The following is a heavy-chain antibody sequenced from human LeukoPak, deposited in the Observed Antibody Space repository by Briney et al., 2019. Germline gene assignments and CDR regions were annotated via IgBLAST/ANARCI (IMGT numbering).Heavy chain of an antibody. Sequence: PGGSLRLSCAASGFSFSTYAMTWVRRAPGKGLEWVSGISGSGGSPYYADSVKGRFTVSRDNPKNTLYLQMNSLRAEDTAFYFCAKRGVVIRVILVGFHKEANYFDSWGQGALVTVSS. CDR2: ISGSGGSP. V-gene: IGHV3-23*01. CDR1: GFSFSTYA. J-gene: IGHJ4*02. CDR3: AKRGVVIRVILVGFHKEANYFDS. D-gene: IGHD3-22*01.